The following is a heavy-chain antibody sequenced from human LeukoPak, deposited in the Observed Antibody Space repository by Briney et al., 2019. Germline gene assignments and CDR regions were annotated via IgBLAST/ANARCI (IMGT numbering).Heavy chain of an antibody. CDR3: ARDLPVYDFWSGTYYYYGMDV. J-gene: IGHJ6*02. V-gene: IGHV3-74*01. D-gene: IGHD3-3*01. CDR1: GFTFSSYW. CDR2: INSDGSST. Sequence: GGSLRLSCAASGFTFSSYWMHWVRHAPGKGLVWVSRINSDGSSTSYADSVKGRFTISRDNAKNTLYLQMNSLRAEDTAVYYCARDLPVYDFWSGTYYYYGMDVWGQGTTVTVSS.